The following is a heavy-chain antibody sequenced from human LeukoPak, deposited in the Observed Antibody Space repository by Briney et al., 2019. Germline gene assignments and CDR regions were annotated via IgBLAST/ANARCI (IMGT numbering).Heavy chain of an antibody. D-gene: IGHD5-18*01. CDR1: GGSISSSSYY. CDR2: INSDGRST. CDR3: ARGADSGYSSDN. V-gene: IGHV3-74*01. Sequence: ETLSLTCTVSGGSISSSSYYWGWIRQPPGKGLVWVSRINSDGRSTNYADSVKGRFTISRDNAKNTLYLQMNSLRAEDTAVYYCARGADSGYSSDNWGQGTLVSVSS. J-gene: IGHJ4*02.